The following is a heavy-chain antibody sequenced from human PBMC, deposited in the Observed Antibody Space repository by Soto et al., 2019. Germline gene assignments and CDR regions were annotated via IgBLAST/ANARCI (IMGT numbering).Heavy chain of an antibody. Sequence: QVQLQQWGAGLLKPSETLSLTCAVYGGSFRGYYWSWIRQPPGKGLEWIGEINHSGSTNYNPSLKSRVTISVDTSKNQFSLKLSSVTAADTAVYYCARRGRLLWFGESNRPFDYWGQGTLVTVSS. V-gene: IGHV4-34*01. CDR3: ARRGRLLWFGESNRPFDY. J-gene: IGHJ4*02. D-gene: IGHD3-10*01. CDR2: INHSGST. CDR1: GGSFRGYY.